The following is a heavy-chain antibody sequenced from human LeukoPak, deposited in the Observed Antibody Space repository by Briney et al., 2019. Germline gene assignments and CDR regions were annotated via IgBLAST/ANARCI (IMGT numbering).Heavy chain of an antibody. CDR2: FDPEYDET. J-gene: IGHJ5*02. Sequence: GASVKVSCKVSGHTLIDLSMNWVRQAPGKGLEWLGSFDPEYDETMYAQKFQGRVTITADESTGTAYMELSSLRSEDTAVYYCARDLRNYDSSGEFDPWGQGTLVTVSS. CDR1: GHTLIDLS. CDR3: ARDLRNYDSSGEFDP. D-gene: IGHD3-22*01. V-gene: IGHV1-24*01.